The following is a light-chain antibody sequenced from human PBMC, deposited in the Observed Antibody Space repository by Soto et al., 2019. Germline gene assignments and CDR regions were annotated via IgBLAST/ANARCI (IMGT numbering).Light chain of an antibody. J-gene: IGKJ4*01. Sequence: DIQMTQSPSSLSASVGDRVTITCQASQDITNYLNWYQQKAGRAPKLLIFDASNLHTGVPSRFSGSGSGTDFTFTISSLQAEDIATYYCQQHDNLPLTFGGGTKVEIK. CDR3: QQHDNLPLT. CDR2: DAS. CDR1: QDITNY. V-gene: IGKV1-33*01.